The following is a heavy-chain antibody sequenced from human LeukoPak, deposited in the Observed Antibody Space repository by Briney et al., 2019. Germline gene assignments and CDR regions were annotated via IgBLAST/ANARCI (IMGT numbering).Heavy chain of an antibody. D-gene: IGHD3-10*01. J-gene: IGHJ4*02. CDR2: INPSGGST. Sequence: ASVKVSCKASGYTFTSYYMHWVRQAPGQGLEWMGIINPSGGSTSYAQKLQGRVTMTTDTSTSTAYMELRSLRSDDTAVYYCARENGSGSYSYWGQGTLVTVSS. V-gene: IGHV1-46*01. CDR3: ARENGSGSYSY. CDR1: GYTFTSYY.